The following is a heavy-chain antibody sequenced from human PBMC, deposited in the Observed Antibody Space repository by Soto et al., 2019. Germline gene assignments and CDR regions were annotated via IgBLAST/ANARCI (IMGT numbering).Heavy chain of an antibody. CDR2: IYYSGST. J-gene: IGHJ3*02. CDR3: ATAKLYYDYIWGSVGTSFDI. CDR1: GGSISSYY. Sequence: SETLSLTCTVSGGSISSYYWSWIRQPPGKGLEWIGYIYYSGSTNYNPYLKSRVTISVGTSKNQFSLKLSSVTAADTAVYYCATAKLYYDYIWGSVGTSFDIWGQGTMVTVS. D-gene: IGHD3-16*01. V-gene: IGHV4-59*01.